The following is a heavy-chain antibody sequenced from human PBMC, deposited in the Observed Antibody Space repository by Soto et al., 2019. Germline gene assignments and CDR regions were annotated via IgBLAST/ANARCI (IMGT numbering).Heavy chain of an antibody. V-gene: IGHV2-5*02. J-gene: IGHJ4*02. CDR2: IYWDDDK. D-gene: IGHD4-17*01. CDR3: THRRSYVDYVH. Sequence: QITLKESGPTLVKPTQTLTLTCTFSGFSLTTTGMGVGWIRQPPGKALEWLGLIYWDDDKRYNPSLNSSLTLTKDTSKNQLVLRMTSMDPVDTATYYCTHRRSYVDYVHWGQGTLVTVSS. CDR1: GFSLTTTGMG.